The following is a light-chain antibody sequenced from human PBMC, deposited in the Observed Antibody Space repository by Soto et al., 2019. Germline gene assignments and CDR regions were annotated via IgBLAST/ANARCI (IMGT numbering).Light chain of an antibody. CDR2: DVS. V-gene: IGLV2-14*01. CDR1: SSDFGGYNY. Sequence: QSVLTQPASVSGSPGQSITISCTGTSSDFGGYNYVSWYQQHPGKAPKLMIYDVSNRPSGVSNRFSGSKSGNTASLTISGLQAEDEADYYCSSYTSSSTPYVFGPGTKVTVL. J-gene: IGLJ1*01. CDR3: SSYTSSSTPYV.